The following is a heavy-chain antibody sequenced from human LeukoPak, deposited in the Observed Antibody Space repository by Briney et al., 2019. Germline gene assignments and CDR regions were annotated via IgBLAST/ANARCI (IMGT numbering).Heavy chain of an antibody. Sequence: SETLSLTCTVSGGSISSYYWSWIRQPPGKGLEWIGNIYYSGSTYHNPSLKSRVTISVDTSKNQFSLKLSSVTAADTAVFYCASGYSYDLFDYWGQGTLVTVSS. CDR1: GGSISSYY. J-gene: IGHJ4*02. CDR2: IYYSGST. CDR3: ASGYSYDLFDY. D-gene: IGHD5-18*01. V-gene: IGHV4-59*12.